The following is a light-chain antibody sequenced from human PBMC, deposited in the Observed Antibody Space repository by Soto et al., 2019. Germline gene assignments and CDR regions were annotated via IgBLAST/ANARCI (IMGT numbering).Light chain of an antibody. CDR1: QSVRSN. CDR3: QQYNTWPPT. J-gene: IGKJ1*01. V-gene: IGKV3-15*01. Sequence: EIVMTQSPATLSVSPGERVTLSCRASQSVRSNLAWYQQKPGQAPRLLIYDASTRATGIPARFSGSGSGTEFTLTISSLQSEDFALYYCQQYNTWPPTFGQGTKVEIK. CDR2: DAS.